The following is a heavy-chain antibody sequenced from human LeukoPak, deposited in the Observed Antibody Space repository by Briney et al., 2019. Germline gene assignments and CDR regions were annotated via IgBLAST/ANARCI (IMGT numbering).Heavy chain of an antibody. CDR1: GFTFSSYA. Sequence: GGSLRLSCAPSGFTFSSYAMSWVRQAPGKGLEWVSAISGSGGSTYYADSVKGRFTISRDNSKNTLYLQMNSLRAEDTAVYYCAKVAYYYDSSGYLPSLFDYWGQGTLVTVSS. CDR2: ISGSGGST. V-gene: IGHV3-23*01. D-gene: IGHD3-22*01. J-gene: IGHJ4*02. CDR3: AKVAYYYDSSGYLPSLFDY.